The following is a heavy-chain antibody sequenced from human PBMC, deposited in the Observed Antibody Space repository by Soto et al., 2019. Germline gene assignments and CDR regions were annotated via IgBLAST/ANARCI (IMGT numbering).Heavy chain of an antibody. CDR2: IIPIFGTA. CDR3: ARGYGNYREWIYYGMDV. Sequence: QVQLVQSGAEVKKPGSSVKVSCKASGGTFSSYAISWVRQAPGQGLEWMGGIIPIFGTANYAQKFQGRVTITADESTSTAYMELSSLRSEDTAVYYCARGYGNYREWIYYGMDVWGQGTTVTVSS. J-gene: IGHJ6*02. V-gene: IGHV1-69*01. CDR1: GGTFSSYA. D-gene: IGHD1-7*01.